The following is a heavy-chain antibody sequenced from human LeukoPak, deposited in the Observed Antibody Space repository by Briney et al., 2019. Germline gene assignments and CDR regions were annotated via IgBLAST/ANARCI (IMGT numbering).Heavy chain of an antibody. CDR3: ARITHTSSSGFDY. CDR1: GFTFSMSW. J-gene: IGHJ4*02. V-gene: IGHV3-7*05. CDR2: IKHDGGEK. D-gene: IGHD6-6*01. Sequence: GGSLRLSCAASGFTFSMSWMTWVRQAPGKGLEWVAHIKHDGGEKYYVDSVKGRFTISRDNAKNSLFLQMNSLRAEDTAVYYCARITHTSSSGFDYWGQGTLVTVSS.